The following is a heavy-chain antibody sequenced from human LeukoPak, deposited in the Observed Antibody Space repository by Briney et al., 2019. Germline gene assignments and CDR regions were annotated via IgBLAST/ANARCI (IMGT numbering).Heavy chain of an antibody. CDR1: GLTVSSNY. J-gene: IGHJ4*02. CDR3: ARDLYGVSHDY. Sequence: GGSLRLSRAACGLTVSSNYMNGVRQPSAKGLEGVSVIYSSGSTYYADSVTGRFTISSDNTNNTLYLQMNSLSASGPAVYYCARDLYGVSHDYWGQGTLVTVSS. D-gene: IGHD4-17*01. CDR2: IYSSGST. V-gene: IGHV3-53*01.